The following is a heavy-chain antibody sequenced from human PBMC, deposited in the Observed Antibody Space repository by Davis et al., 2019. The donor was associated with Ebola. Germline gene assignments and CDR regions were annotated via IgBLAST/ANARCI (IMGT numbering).Heavy chain of an antibody. Sequence: AASVKVSCKASGYTFTGYYMHWVRQAPGQGLEWMGWINPNSGGTNYAQKLQGRVTMTTDTSTSTAYMELRSLRSDDTAVYYCARGITMVRSDVWFDYWGQGTLVTVSS. D-gene: IGHD3-10*01. CDR2: INPNSGGT. J-gene: IGHJ4*02. CDR1: GYTFTGYY. V-gene: IGHV1-2*02. CDR3: ARGITMVRSDVWFDY.